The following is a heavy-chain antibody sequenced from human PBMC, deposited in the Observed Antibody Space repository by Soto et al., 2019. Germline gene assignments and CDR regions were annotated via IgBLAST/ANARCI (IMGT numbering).Heavy chain of an antibody. CDR2: ISGYNGNT. CDR1: GYTFTSNG. D-gene: IGHD1-26*01. J-gene: IGHJ6*02. CDR3: ARPYSNSYGMDV. V-gene: IGHV1-18*04. Sequence: QVLLVQSGGEVKKPGASVKVSCKASGYTFTSNGISWVRQAPGQGLEWMGWISGYNGNTKYAPKFQGRVSITADTSTSTAYMELRRLRSDDTAVYYCARPYSNSYGMDVWGQGTTVTVSS.